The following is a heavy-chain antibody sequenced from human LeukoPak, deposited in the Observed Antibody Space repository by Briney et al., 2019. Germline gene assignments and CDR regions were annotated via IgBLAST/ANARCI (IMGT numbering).Heavy chain of an antibody. Sequence: SETLSLTCAVSGGSISSYYWSWIRQPPGRGLEWIGSIHYSGSTSYNSSLKSRVTISIDTSKNQFSLKLSSVTPADTAVYYCARQVYSSSWSYYFEYWGQGILVTVSS. CDR2: IHYSGST. CDR3: ARQVYSSSWSYYFEY. CDR1: GGSISSYY. V-gene: IGHV4-59*01. D-gene: IGHD6-13*01. J-gene: IGHJ4*02.